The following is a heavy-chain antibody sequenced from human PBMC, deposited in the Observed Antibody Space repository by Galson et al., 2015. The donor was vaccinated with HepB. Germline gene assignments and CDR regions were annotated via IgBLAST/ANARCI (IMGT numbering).Heavy chain of an antibody. J-gene: IGHJ5*02. CDR2: INAGNGNT. Sequence: SVKVSCKASGYTFTSYAMHWVRQAPGQRLEWMGWINAGNGNTKYSQKFQGRVTITRDTSASTAYMELSSLRSEDTAVYYCASTDYYDSSGYYRRFDPWGQGTLVTVSS. CDR3: ASTDYYDSSGYYRRFDP. D-gene: IGHD3-22*01. CDR1: GYTFTSYA. V-gene: IGHV1-3*01.